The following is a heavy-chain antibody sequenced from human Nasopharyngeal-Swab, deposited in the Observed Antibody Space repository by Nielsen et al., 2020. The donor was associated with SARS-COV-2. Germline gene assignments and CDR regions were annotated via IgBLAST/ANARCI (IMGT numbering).Heavy chain of an antibody. Sequence: SETLSLTCTVSGGSISSGDYYWSWIRQPPGKGLEWIGYISYSGSTYYNPSLKSRVTISVDTSKNQFSLKLSSVTAADTAVYYCARVPGGNSEGYFDYWGQGTLVTVSS. CDR1: GGSISSGDYY. CDR3: ARVPGGNSEGYFDY. CDR2: ISYSGST. D-gene: IGHD4-23*01. V-gene: IGHV4-30-4*01. J-gene: IGHJ4*02.